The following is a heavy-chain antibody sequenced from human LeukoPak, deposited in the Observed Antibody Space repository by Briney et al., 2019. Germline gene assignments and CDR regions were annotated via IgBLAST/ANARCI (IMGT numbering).Heavy chain of an antibody. J-gene: IGHJ6*02. D-gene: IGHD3-3*01. CDR3: ARDRSGPDV. Sequence: GGSLRLSCAASGFTFSSYAMHWVRQAPGKGLEWVAVISYDGSNKYYADSVKGRFTISRDNAKNTLYLQMNSLRAEDTAVYYCARDRSGPDVWGQGTTVTVSS. CDR1: GFTFSSYA. V-gene: IGHV3-30*07. CDR2: ISYDGSNK.